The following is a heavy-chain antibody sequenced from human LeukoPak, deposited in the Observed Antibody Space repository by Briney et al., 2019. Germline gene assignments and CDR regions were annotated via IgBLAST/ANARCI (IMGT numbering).Heavy chain of an antibody. CDR2: INPSGGST. J-gene: IGHJ6*03. D-gene: IGHD4-23*01. V-gene: IGHV1-46*01. CDR1: GYTFTSYY. CDR3: ARDRGLVVTPYYYYYMDV. Sequence: ASVKVSCKASGYTFTSYYMHWVRQAPGQGLEWMGIINPSGGSTSYAQKFQGGVTMTRDTSTSTVYMELSSLRSEDTAVYYCARDRGLVVTPYYYYYMDVWGKGTTFTISS.